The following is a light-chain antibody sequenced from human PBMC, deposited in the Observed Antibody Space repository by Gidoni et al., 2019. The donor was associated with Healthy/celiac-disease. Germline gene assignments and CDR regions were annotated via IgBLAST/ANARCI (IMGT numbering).Light chain of an antibody. J-gene: IGLJ3*02. V-gene: IGLV3-25*03. CDR2: KAS. CDR3: QSADSSGTYGV. Sequence: YELTQPPSGSVSPGQTARITCSADGLPKQYAYWYQQKPGQAPVLVIYKASERPSGIPERFSGSSSGTTVTLTISGVQAEDEADYYCQSADSSGTYGVFGGGTKLTVL. CDR1: GLPKQY.